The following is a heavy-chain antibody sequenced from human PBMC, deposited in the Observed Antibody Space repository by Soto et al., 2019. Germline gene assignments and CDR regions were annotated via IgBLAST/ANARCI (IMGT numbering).Heavy chain of an antibody. CDR3: ARPDPPMVRGSNFDY. Sequence: GGSLRLSCAASGFTFSSYAMHWVRQAPGKGLEWVAVISYDGSNKYYADSVKGRFTISRDNSKNTLYLQMNSLRAEDTAVYYCARPDPPMVRGSNFDYWGQGTLVTVSS. J-gene: IGHJ4*02. V-gene: IGHV3-30-3*01. CDR1: GFTFSSYA. D-gene: IGHD3-10*01. CDR2: ISYDGSNK.